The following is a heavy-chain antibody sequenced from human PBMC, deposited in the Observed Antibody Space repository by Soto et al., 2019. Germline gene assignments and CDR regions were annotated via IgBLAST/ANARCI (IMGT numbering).Heavy chain of an antibody. CDR3: ARDYARGWCQF. Sequence: GGSLRLSCTASGFSFSNSGMQWVRQTPGKGLEWVALISFDGDKYYVDSVKGRFTISRDNPTNTVYLQMNRLRPEDTAVYYFARDYARGWCQFWSQGTLVTVSS. V-gene: IGHV3-30*03. D-gene: IGHD2-8*02. CDR1: GFSFSNSG. CDR2: ISFDGDK. J-gene: IGHJ4*02.